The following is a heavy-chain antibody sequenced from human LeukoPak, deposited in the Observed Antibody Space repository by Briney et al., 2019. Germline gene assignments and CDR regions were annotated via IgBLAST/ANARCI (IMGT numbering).Heavy chain of an antibody. Sequence: GGSLRLSCAASGFTFSDYYMSWIRQAPGKGLEWVAVISYDGSNKYYADSVKGRSTISRDNSKNTLYLQMNSLRAEDTAVYYCAKNGMDVWGQGTTVTVSS. CDR1: GFTFSDYY. CDR3: AKNGMDV. CDR2: ISYDGSNK. J-gene: IGHJ6*02. V-gene: IGHV3-30*18.